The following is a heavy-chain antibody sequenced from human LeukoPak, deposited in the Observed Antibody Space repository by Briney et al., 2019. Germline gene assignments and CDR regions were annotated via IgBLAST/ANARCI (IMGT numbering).Heavy chain of an antibody. J-gene: IGHJ4*02. CDR2: IYSGGST. CDR1: GFTVSSNY. CDR3: ARGGTGTMFH. Sequence: GGSLRLSCAAAGFTVSSNYMSWVRQAPGKGLEWVSVIYSGGSTYYADSVKGRFTISRDNAKNSLYLQMNSLRAEDTAVYYCARGGTGTMFHWGQGTLVTVSS. V-gene: IGHV3-66*01. D-gene: IGHD1-7*01.